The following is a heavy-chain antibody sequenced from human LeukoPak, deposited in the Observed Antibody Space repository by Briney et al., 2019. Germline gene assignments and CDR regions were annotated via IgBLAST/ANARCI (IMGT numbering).Heavy chain of an antibody. CDR1: GFTVDDYA. Sequence: SLRLSCAASGFTVDDYAMHWVRQAPGKGLEWVSGITWNSGSIGYADSVKGRFTISRDNAKNSLYLQMNSLRAEDTALYYCAKVIFGDYYGMDVWGQGTTVTVSS. CDR2: ITWNSGSI. J-gene: IGHJ6*02. CDR3: AKVIFGDYYGMDV. V-gene: IGHV3-9*01. D-gene: IGHD3/OR15-3a*01.